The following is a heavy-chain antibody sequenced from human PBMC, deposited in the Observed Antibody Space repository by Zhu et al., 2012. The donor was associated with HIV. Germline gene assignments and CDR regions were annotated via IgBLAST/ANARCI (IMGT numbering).Heavy chain of an antibody. D-gene: IGHD6-13*01. CDR1: GGTFSSSA. CDR2: IIPIFGTP. CDR3: ASPRNGIAAAGTGYYYYMDV. V-gene: IGHV1-69*18. Sequence: QVQLVQSGAEVKRPGSSVKVSCKASGGTFSSSASSWVRQAPGQGLEWVGRIIPIFGTPNYAQKFQDRVTITADESTSTAYMELSSLTSEDTAVYYCASPRNGIAAAGTGYYYYMDVWGTGTTVTVSS. J-gene: IGHJ6*03.